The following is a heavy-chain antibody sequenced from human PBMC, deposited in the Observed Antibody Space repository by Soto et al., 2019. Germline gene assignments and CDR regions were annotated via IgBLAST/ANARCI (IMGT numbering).Heavy chain of an antibody. V-gene: IGHV4-31*03. CDR3: ARETHYDFWSGPAPNFDY. Sequence: SETLSLTCTVSGGSISSGGYYWSWIRQHPGKGLEWIGYIYYSGSTYYNPSLKSRVTISVDTSKNQFSLKLSSVTAADTAVYYCARETHYDFWSGPAPNFDYWGQGTLVTVSS. J-gene: IGHJ4*02. D-gene: IGHD3-3*01. CDR1: GGSISSGGYY. CDR2: IYYSGST.